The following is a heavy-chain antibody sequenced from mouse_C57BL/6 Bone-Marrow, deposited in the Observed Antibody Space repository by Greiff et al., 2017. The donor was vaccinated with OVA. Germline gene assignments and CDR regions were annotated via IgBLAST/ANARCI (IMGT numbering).Heavy chain of an antibody. CDR1: GFSLTSYA. CDR3: ARSRPSTAGGEYFDV. Sequence: VQLQQSGPGLVAPSQSLSITCTVSGFSLTSYAISWVRQPPGKGLAWLGVIWTGGGTTYNSALQSRLSISKANSKSQVFLNMNSRQTDDTARYYCARSRPSTAGGEYFDVWGTGTTVTVSS. D-gene: IGHD2-10*02. J-gene: IGHJ1*03. V-gene: IGHV2-9-1*01. CDR2: IWTGGGT.